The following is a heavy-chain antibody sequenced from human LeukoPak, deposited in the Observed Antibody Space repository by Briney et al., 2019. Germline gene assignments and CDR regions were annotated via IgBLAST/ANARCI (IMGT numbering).Heavy chain of an antibody. J-gene: IGHJ4*02. CDR1: GFTFSSYW. V-gene: IGHV3-53*01. D-gene: IGHD4-17*01. Sequence: GGSLRLSCAASGFTFSSYWMSWVRQAPGKGLEWVSVIYSGGSTYYADSVKGRFTISRDNSKNTLYLQMNSLRAEDTAVYYCARDVYGDLDYWGQGTLVTVSS. CDR2: IYSGGST. CDR3: ARDVYGDLDY.